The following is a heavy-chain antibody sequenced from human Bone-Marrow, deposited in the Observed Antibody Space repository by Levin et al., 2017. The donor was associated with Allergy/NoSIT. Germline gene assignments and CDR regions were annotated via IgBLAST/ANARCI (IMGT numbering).Heavy chain of an antibody. J-gene: IGHJ4*02. CDR1: GFTFSSYE. CDR2: ISSSGSTI. Sequence: GGSLRLSCAASGFTFSSYEMNWVRQAPGKGLEWVSYISSSGSTIYYADSVKGRFTISRDNAKNSLYLQMNSLRAEDTAVYYSAVSSGYFLAWYWGQGTLVTVSS. CDR3: AVSSGYFLAWY. D-gene: IGHD3-22*01. V-gene: IGHV3-48*03.